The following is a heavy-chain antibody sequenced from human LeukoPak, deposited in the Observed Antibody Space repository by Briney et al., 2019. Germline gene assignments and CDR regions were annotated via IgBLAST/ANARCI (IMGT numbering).Heavy chain of an antibody. D-gene: IGHD4-11*01. J-gene: IGHJ5*02. CDR2: INPNSGGT. CDR1: GYTFTGYY. V-gene: IGHV1-2*02. Sequence: ASVKVSCKASGYTFTGYYMHWEPQAPGQGLEWMGWINPNSGGTNYAQKFQGRVTMTRDTSISTAYMELSRLRSDDTAVYYCTREITLTTGWFDPTGHRTLVTVSS. CDR3: TREITLTTGWFDP.